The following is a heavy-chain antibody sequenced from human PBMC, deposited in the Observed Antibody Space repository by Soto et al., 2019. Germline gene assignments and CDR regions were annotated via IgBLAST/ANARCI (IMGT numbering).Heavy chain of an antibody. CDR3: ARDPISSWYSNFGYYYYYMDV. CDR2: ISSSSSTI. D-gene: IGHD6-13*01. Sequence: PGGSLRHSCAASGGTCSSYSMNWVRQAPGKGLEWVSYISSSSSTIYHADSVKGRFTISRDNAKNSLYLQMNSLRAEDTAVYYCARDPISSWYSNFGYYYYYMDVWGKGTTVTVSS. V-gene: IGHV3-48*01. CDR1: GGTCSSYS. J-gene: IGHJ6*03.